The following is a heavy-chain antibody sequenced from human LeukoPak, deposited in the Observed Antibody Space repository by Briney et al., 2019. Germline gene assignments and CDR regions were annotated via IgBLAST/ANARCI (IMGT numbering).Heavy chain of an antibody. CDR3: ARIGNYDFWSGYYTGAFDI. D-gene: IGHD3-3*01. J-gene: IGHJ3*02. CDR2: IYPGDSDT. CDR1: GYSFSTNW. V-gene: IGHV5-51*01. Sequence: GESLKISCKGSGYSFSTNWIGWVRQMPGKGLEWMGIIYPGDSDTRYSPSFQGQVTISADKSISTAYLQWSSLRASDTAMYYCARIGNYDFWSGYYTGAFDIWGQGTMVTVSS.